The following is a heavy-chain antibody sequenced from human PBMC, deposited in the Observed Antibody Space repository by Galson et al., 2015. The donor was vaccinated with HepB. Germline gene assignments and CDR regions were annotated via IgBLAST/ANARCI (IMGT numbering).Heavy chain of an antibody. CDR1: GFTLSSYG. V-gene: IGHV3-30*18. D-gene: IGHD3-9*01. J-gene: IGHJ3*02. CDR2: ISHDGSSK. Sequence: SLRLSCAASGFTLSSYGIHWVRQAPGKGLDWLAVISHDGSSKYYADSVKGRFTMSRDNSQKTLYLQMSSLRAEDTAVYYCAKGRYFDWLSGGAFDIWGQGTTVTVSS. CDR3: AKGRYFDWLSGGAFDI.